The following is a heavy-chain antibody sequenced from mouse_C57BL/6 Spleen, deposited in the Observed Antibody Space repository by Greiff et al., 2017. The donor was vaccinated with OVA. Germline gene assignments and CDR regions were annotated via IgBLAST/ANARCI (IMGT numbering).Heavy chain of an antibody. CDR3: TRGANFYYFDY. V-gene: IGHV1-7*01. CDR1: GYTFTSYW. CDR2: INPSSGYT. J-gene: IGHJ2*01. D-gene: IGHD4-1*01. Sequence: VQLQQSGAELAKPGASVKLSCKASGYTFTSYWMHWVKQRPGQGLEWIGYINPSSGYTKYNQKFKDKATLTADKSSSTAYMQRSSLTYEDSAVYYCTRGANFYYFDYWGQGTTLTVSS.